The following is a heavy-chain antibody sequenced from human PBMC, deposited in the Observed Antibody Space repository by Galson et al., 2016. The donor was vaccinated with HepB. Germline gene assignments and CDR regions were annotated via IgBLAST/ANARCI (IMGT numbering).Heavy chain of an antibody. D-gene: IGHD6-13*01. J-gene: IGHJ4*02. CDR3: ARDPGAAAGKYLDF. Sequence: SVKVSCKASGYTFITNYVHWVRQAPGQGLEWMGMINPSYGYTSYGQKFQGRVNMTRDTSTRTVYMEVSRLTSEDTAVYYCARDPGAAAGKYLDFWGQGNLVTVSA. V-gene: IGHV1-46*01. CDR2: INPSYGYT. CDR1: GYTFITNY.